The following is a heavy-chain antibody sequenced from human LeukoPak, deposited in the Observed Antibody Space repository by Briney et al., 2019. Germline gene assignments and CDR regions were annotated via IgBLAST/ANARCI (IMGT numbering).Heavy chain of an antibody. CDR3: AKDGYSSSWSNWFDP. Sequence: GGSLRLSCAASGFTFSSYAMSWVRQAPGKGLEWVSAISGSGGSTYCADSVKGRFTISRDNSKNALYLQMNSLRAEDTVVYYCAKDGYSSSWSNWFDPWGQGTLVTVSS. CDR2: ISGSGGST. V-gene: IGHV3-23*01. CDR1: GFTFSSYA. J-gene: IGHJ5*02. D-gene: IGHD6-13*01.